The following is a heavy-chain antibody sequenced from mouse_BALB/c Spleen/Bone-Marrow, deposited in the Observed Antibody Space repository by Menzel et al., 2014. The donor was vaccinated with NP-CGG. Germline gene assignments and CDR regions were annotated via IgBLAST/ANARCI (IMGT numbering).Heavy chain of an antibody. CDR2: ISCYNGAT. J-gene: IGHJ4*01. V-gene: IGHV1S34*01. CDR1: DYSFTDYY. Sequence: LVKTGASVKISCKASDYSFTDYYVHWVKQTHGKSLEWIGYISCYNGATSYNQKFKGKATFTVDTSSSTAYMQFSSLTSEDSAVHYCARSEGIYYYGSSYALDYWGQGTSVTVSS. CDR3: ARSEGIYYYGSSYALDY. D-gene: IGHD1-1*01.